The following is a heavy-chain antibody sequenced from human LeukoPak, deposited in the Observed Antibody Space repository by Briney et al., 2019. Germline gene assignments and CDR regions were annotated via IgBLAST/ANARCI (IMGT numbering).Heavy chain of an antibody. Sequence: ASETLSLTCTVSGGSISSYYWSWIRQPPGKGLEWIGYIYYSGSTNYNPSLKSRVTISVDTSKNQFSLKLSSVTAADTAVYYCARYNWNVGIGAFDIWGQRTMVTVSS. V-gene: IGHV4-59*01. D-gene: IGHD1-1*01. J-gene: IGHJ3*02. CDR3: ARYNWNVGIGAFDI. CDR1: GGSISSYY. CDR2: IYYSGST.